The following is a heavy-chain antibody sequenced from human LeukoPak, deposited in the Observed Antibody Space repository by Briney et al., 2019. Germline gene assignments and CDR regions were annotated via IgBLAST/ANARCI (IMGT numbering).Heavy chain of an antibody. D-gene: IGHD3-22*01. CDR3: ARYYYDNSGDSLHWLVP. CDR1: GGSINTAGSY. Sequence: SETLSLTCTVSGGSINTAGSYWTWIRQHPGKGLAWIAYIYYSGITYYNPSLKSRLTISLDTSNNQFSLKLNSLTAADTAVYYCARYYYDNSGDSLHWLVPWGQGTLVTVSS. CDR2: IYYSGIT. V-gene: IGHV4-31*03. J-gene: IGHJ5*02.